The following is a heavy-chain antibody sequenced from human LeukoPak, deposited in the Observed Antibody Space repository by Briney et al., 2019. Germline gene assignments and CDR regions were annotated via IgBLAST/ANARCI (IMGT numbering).Heavy chain of an antibody. CDR2: INTDGSIT. J-gene: IGHJ4*02. Sequence: GGSLRLSCAASGFTFSSYWMHWVRQAPGKGLVWVSRINTDGSITNYADSVKGRFTISRDNAKNSLYLQMNSLRAEDTALYYCARERGTRGYCSSTSCYEVYFDYWGQGTLVTVSS. D-gene: IGHD2-2*01. V-gene: IGHV3-74*01. CDR3: ARERGTRGYCSSTSCYEVYFDY. CDR1: GFTFSSYW.